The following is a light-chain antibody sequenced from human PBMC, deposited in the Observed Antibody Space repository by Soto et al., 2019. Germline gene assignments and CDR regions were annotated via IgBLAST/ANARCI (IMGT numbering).Light chain of an antibody. CDR3: QQYSSSPPIT. Sequence: DVQMTQSPSSLSASVGDSVTITCRASQDISNYLAWFQQRPGKAPKSLISAASNLQSGVPPRFSGSGSGTDFTLTISRLEPEDFAVYYCQQYSSSPPITFGQGTRLEIK. V-gene: IGKV1-16*01. CDR2: AAS. CDR1: QDISNY. J-gene: IGKJ5*01.